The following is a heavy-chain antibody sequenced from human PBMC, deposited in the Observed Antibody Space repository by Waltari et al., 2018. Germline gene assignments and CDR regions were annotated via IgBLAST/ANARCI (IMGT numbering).Heavy chain of an antibody. V-gene: IGHV4-34*01. Sequence: QVQLQQWGAGLLKPSETLSLTCAVYGGSFSGYYWSWIRQPPGKGLEWIGEINHSGSTNYNPSLKSRVTISVDTSKNQFSLKLSSVTAADTAVYYCARGTDYYGSGDKYYFDYWGQGTLVTVSS. CDR3: ARGTDYYGSGDKYYFDY. D-gene: IGHD3-10*01. J-gene: IGHJ4*02. CDR2: INHSGST. CDR1: GGSFSGYY.